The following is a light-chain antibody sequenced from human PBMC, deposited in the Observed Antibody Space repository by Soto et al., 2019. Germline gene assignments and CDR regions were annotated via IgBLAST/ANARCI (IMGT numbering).Light chain of an antibody. CDR1: RSDLGDYNY. J-gene: IGLJ3*02. CDR2: EVS. V-gene: IGLV2-14*01. CDR3: SSKTTTNTLL. Sequence: QSALTQPASVSGSLGQSITISCTGTRSDLGDYNYVSWYQQHPGKAPKLLVYEVSIRPSGVSYRFSGYKSGRSASLTISGLQAEDEADYYCSSKTTTNTLLFGGGTKLTVL.